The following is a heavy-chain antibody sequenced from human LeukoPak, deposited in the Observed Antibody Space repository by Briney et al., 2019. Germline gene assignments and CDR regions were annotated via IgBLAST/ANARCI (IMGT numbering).Heavy chain of an antibody. D-gene: IGHD5-18*01. V-gene: IGHV3-74*01. CDR3: ARGRASSYGYFDY. Sequence: GGALRLSCAASGVTFSSDWMHWGRQAPGKGLVLVSRISTDGSSTYSADSVKGRFTISRDNTKNTLYLQMNSLRAEDTAVYYCARGRASSYGYFDYWGQGTLVTVSS. CDR2: ISTDGSST. J-gene: IGHJ4*02. CDR1: GVTFSSDW.